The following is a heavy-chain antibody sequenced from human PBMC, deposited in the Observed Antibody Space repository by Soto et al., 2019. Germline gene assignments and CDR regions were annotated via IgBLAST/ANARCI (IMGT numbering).Heavy chain of an antibody. Sequence: GGSRRLSCAASGFPFNNYSMQRSRRAPGKGLGRVAVIWYDGIIEYYADSVKGRFTISRDNSKNTLYLQMNSLRAEDTAVYYCARDSHYCSGGSCSLFYSFDSWGQGTLVTVSS. CDR2: IWYDGIIE. V-gene: IGHV3-33*01. J-gene: IGHJ4*02. D-gene: IGHD2-15*01. CDR3: ARDSHYCSGGSCSLFYSFDS. CDR1: GFPFNNYS.